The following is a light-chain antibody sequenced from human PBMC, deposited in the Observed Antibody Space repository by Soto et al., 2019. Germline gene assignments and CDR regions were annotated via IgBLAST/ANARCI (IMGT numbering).Light chain of an antibody. V-gene: IGKV3-15*01. CDR3: QQYNNWPLT. J-gene: IGKJ4*01. Sequence: DIVMTQSPATLSVSPEEGATLSCRASQSITGNLTWYQQKPGQAPRLLIYDASTRATGIPARFSGSGSGTEFTLTISSLQSEDFAVYYCQQYNNWPLTFGGGTKVEIK. CDR1: QSITGN. CDR2: DAS.